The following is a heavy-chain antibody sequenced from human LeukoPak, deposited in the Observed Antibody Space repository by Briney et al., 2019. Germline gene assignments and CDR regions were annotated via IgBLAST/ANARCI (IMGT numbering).Heavy chain of an antibody. D-gene: IGHD6-19*01. CDR3: ARHIAVAHFDY. V-gene: IGHV5-10-1*01. CDR1: GYSFTNYR. Sequence: GESLRISCKGSGYSFTNYRIRWVRQMPGKGLEWMGRIDPSDSYTNYRPSFQGHVTISADKSISTAYLQWSSLKASDTAMYYCARHIAVAHFDYWGQGTLVTVSS. CDR2: IDPSDSYT. J-gene: IGHJ4*02.